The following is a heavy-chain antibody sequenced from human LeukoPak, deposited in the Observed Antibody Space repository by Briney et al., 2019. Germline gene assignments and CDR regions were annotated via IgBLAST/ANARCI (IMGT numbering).Heavy chain of an antibody. CDR3: ARDWRYWGRPPSGGPYYGMDV. CDR1: GYTFTSYG. Sequence: GASVKVSCKASGYTFTSYGISWVRQAPGQGLEWMGRISAYNGNTNYAQKLQGRVTMTTDTSTSTAYMELRSLRSDDTAVYYCARDWRYWGRPPSGGPYYGMDVWGQGTTVTVSS. CDR2: ISAYNGNT. V-gene: IGHV1-18*01. D-gene: IGHD3-16*01. J-gene: IGHJ6*02.